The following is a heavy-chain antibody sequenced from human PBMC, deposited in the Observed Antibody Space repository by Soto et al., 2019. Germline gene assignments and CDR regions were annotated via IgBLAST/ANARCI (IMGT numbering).Heavy chain of an antibody. D-gene: IGHD2-8*01. V-gene: IGHV3-73*01. CDR3: TRRPEVYGYYYYYGMDV. CDR2: IRSKANSYAT. J-gene: IGHJ6*02. Sequence: GGSLRLSCAASGFTFSGSAMHWVRQASGKGLEWVGRIRSKANSYATAYAASVKGRFTISRDDSKNTAYLQMNSLKTEDTAVYYCTRRPEVYGYYYYYGMDVWGQGTTVTVSS. CDR1: GFTFSGSA.